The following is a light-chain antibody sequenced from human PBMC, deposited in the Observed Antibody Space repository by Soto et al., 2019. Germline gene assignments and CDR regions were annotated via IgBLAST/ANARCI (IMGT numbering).Light chain of an antibody. CDR3: QQYNDWPRT. J-gene: IGKJ1*01. CDR1: QSVSSN. CDR2: GAS. V-gene: IGKV3-15*01. Sequence: EIVMTRCQASLYVSPGARASSHCRASQSVSSNLAWYQQKPGQAPRLLIYGASTRATGIPARFSGSGSGTEFTLTISSLQSEDFAVYWCQQYNDWPRTFGQGTKVDIK.